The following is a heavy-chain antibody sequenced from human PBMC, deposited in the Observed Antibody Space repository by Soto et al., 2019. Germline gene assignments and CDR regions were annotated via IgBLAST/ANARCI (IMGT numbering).Heavy chain of an antibody. D-gene: IGHD2-8*02. Sequence: VRQAPGKGPEWVAVISDDGNIRKFAKSVKGRFDISRDNSKSTLYLDIFSLRPEDTAVYYCSRDPGGYPLGHFNVWGQGTMVTVSS. CDR3: SRDPGGYPLGHFNV. CDR2: ISDDGNIR. J-gene: IGHJ3*01. V-gene: IGHV3-30*09.